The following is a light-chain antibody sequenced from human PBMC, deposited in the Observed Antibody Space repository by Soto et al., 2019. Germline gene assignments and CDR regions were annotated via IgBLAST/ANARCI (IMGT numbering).Light chain of an antibody. V-gene: IGLV1-36*01. Sequence: VLTQPPSVSEAPRQRVTISCSGSSSNIGNNAVNWYQQLPGKAPKLLIYYDDLLPSGVSDRFSGSKSGTSASLAISGLQSEDEAYYYCAAWDDSLFGRYVFGTGTKVTVL. CDR3: AAWDDSLFGRYV. CDR1: SSNIGNNA. J-gene: IGLJ1*01. CDR2: YDD.